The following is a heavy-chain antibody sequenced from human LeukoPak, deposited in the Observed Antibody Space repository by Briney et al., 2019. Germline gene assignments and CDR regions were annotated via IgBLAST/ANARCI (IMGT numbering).Heavy chain of an antibody. CDR3: ARGFYDFWSGYYTRYYYMDV. D-gene: IGHD3-3*01. J-gene: IGHJ6*03. Sequence: SETLSLTCTVSGGSISSYYWSWIRQPPGKGLEWIGYIYYSGSTNYNPSLKSRVTISVDTSKNQFSLKLSSVTAADTAVYYCARGFYDFWSGYYTRYYYMDVWGKGTTVTVSS. CDR1: GGSISSYY. CDR2: IYYSGST. V-gene: IGHV4-59*01.